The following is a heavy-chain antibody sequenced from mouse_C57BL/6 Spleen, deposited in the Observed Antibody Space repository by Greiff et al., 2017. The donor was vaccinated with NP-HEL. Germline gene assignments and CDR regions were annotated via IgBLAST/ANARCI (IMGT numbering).Heavy chain of an antibody. J-gene: IGHJ2*01. CDR3: ARCAPYYYGSSLNFDY. CDR1: GFTFTDYY. D-gene: IGHD1-1*01. Sequence: EVKLMESGGGLVQPGGSLSLSCAASGFTFTDYYMSWVRQPPGKALEWLGFIRNKANGYTTEYSASVKGRFTISRDNSQSILYLQMNALRAEDSATYYCARCAPYYYGSSLNFDYWGQGTTLTVSS. CDR2: IRNKANGYTT. V-gene: IGHV7-3*01.